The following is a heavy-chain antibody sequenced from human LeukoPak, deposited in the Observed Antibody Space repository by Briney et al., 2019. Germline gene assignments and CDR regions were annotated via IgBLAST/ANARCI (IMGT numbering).Heavy chain of an antibody. CDR3: ARDYSSSSEIDY. V-gene: IGHV4-59*12. J-gene: IGHJ4*02. D-gene: IGHD6-6*01. Sequence: SETLSLTCTVSGGSISSYYWSWIRQPPGKGLEWIGYIYYSGSTNYNPSLKSRVTISVDTSKNQFSLKLSSVTAADTAVYYCARDYSSSSEIDYWGQGTLVTVSS. CDR2: IYYSGST. CDR1: GGSISSYY.